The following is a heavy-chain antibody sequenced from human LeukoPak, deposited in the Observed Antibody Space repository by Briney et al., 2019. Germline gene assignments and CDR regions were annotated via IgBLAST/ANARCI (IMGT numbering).Heavy chain of an antibody. D-gene: IGHD1-14*01. CDR2: IRTSGST. Sequence: PSETLSLTCTVSGGSISSYFCTWIRQPAGKGLERIGRIRTSGSTNYNPSLKSRVTMSVDTSKNQFSLKLSSVTAADTAVYYCARDPEGHGNYFDYWGQGALVTVSS. J-gene: IGHJ4*02. CDR3: ARDPEGHGNYFDY. V-gene: IGHV4-4*07. CDR1: GGSISSYF.